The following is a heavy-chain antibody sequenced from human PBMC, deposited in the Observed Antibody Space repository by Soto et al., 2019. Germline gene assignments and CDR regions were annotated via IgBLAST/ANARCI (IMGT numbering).Heavy chain of an antibody. D-gene: IGHD6-19*01. V-gene: IGHV3-20*01. CDR1: GFTFDAYG. CDR2: INWNGGST. CDR3: ARGIAVAGTWAYYFDC. J-gene: IGHJ4*02. Sequence: EVQLVESGGGVVRPGGSLRLSCAASGFTFDAYGMSWVRQAPGKGLEWVSGINWNGGSTGYADSVKGRFTISRDNAKNSLYLQMNSLRDEDTALYHCARGIAVAGTWAYYFDCWGQGSLGTVSS.